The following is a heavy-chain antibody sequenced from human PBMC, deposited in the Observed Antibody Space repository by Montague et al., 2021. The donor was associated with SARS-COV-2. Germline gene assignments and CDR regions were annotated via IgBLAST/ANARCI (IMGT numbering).Heavy chain of an antibody. J-gene: IGHJ5*02. CDR1: GDSISRGNLY. Sequence: TLSLTCTLSGDSISRGNLYWTWIRQPAGKGLEWIGRISTTGSPEYNPSLKSRVTLSLDTSRNQFSLRLSSVTAADTATYYCTIEGHITTICSGCPRNWFDPWGQGTLVTVSS. V-gene: IGHV4-61*02. D-gene: IGHD2-2*01. CDR3: TIEGHITTICSGCPRNWFDP. CDR2: ISTTGSP.